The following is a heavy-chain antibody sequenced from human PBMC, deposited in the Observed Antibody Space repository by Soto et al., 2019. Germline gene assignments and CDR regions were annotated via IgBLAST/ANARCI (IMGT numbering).Heavy chain of an antibody. Sequence: PSETLSLTCTVSGGSVSSGSYYWSWIRQPPGKGLEWIGYIYYSGSTYYNPSLKSRVTISVDTSKNQFSLKLSSVTAADTAVYYCARGGSGSYYYYGMDVWGQGTTVTVSS. CDR1: GGSVSSGSYY. CDR3: ARGGSGSYYYYGMDV. CDR2: IYYSGST. V-gene: IGHV4-61*01. D-gene: IGHD3-10*01. J-gene: IGHJ6*02.